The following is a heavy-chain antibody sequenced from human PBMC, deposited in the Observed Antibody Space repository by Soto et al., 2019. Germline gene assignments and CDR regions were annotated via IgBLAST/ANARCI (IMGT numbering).Heavy chain of an antibody. CDR1: GYTFTSYG. CDR3: ARERPRYYGSSGWTVL. V-gene: IGHV1-18*04. Sequence: GGSVEVSCKASGYTFTSYGISWVRQAPGQGLEWMGWISAYNGNTNYAQKLQGRVTMTTDTSTSTAYMELRSLRSDDTAVYYCARERPRYYGSSGWTVLWGQGTLVTVSS. CDR2: ISAYNGNT. D-gene: IGHD3-22*01. J-gene: IGHJ4*02.